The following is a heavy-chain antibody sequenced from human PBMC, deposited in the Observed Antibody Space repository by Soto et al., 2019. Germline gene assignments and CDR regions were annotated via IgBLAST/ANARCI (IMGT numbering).Heavy chain of an antibody. CDR1: SFTFTSYG. J-gene: IGHJ4*02. Sequence: QVQPVQSGAEVKKPVASVKVCGKASSFTFTSYGISWATQAPVEWLACMGWSSAYNGNTNYAQKHQGRVNMTTDTSTSTAYMEQRSLGSDDTLVYYCARPPIGYSSGWYGGGFDYWGQGTLVTVSS. CDR2: SSAYNGNT. CDR3: ARPPIGYSSGWYGGGFDY. D-gene: IGHD6-19*01. V-gene: IGHV1-18*01.